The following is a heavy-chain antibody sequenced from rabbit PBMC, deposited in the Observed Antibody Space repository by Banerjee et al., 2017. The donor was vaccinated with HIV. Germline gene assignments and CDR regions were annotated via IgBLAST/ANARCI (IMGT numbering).Heavy chain of an antibody. CDR2: IDPVFGST. CDR3: ARDLPYASSSGDYDL. Sequence: QSLEESGGDLVKPGASLTLTCTASGFSFSSSFYMCWVRQAPGKGLEWIGYIDPVFGSTYYASWVNGRFTISSHNAQNTLYLQLNSLTAADTATYFCARDLPYASSSGDYDLWGQGTLVTVS. V-gene: IGHV1S40*01. J-gene: IGHJ3*01. D-gene: IGHD1-1*01. CDR1: GFSFSSSFY.